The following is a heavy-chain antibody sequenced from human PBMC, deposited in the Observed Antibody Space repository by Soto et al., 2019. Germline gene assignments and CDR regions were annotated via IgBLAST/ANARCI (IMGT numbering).Heavy chain of an antibody. Sequence: EVQLLESGGGLVQPGGSLRLSCAASGFTFSSYAMRWVRQAPGKGLEWVSAISGGGGSTYYADSVKGRFTISRDNSKNTLYLQMNSLRAEDTAVYYCAKDGRRWDLPADYWGQGALVTVSS. V-gene: IGHV3-23*01. CDR3: AKDGRRWDLPADY. J-gene: IGHJ4*02. D-gene: IGHD1-26*01. CDR1: GFTFSSYA. CDR2: ISGGGGST.